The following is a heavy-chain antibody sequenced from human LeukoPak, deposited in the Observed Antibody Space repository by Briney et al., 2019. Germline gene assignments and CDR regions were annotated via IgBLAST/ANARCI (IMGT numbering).Heavy chain of an antibody. CDR1: GGTFSSYA. D-gene: IGHD2-15*01. CDR3: ARVGPDCSGGSCYSSGMDV. CDR2: IIPILGIA. V-gene: IGHV1-69*04. J-gene: IGHJ6*02. Sequence: SVKVSCKASGGTFSSYAISWVRQAPGQGLEWMGRIIPILGIANYAQKFQGRVTITADKSTSTAYMELSSLRSEDTAVYYCARVGPDCSGGSCYSSGMDVWGQGTTVTVSS.